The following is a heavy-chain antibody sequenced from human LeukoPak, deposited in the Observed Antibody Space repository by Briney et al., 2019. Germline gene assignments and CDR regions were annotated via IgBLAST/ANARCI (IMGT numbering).Heavy chain of an antibody. D-gene: IGHD1-1*01. V-gene: IGHV4-34*01. J-gene: IGHJ4*02. CDR1: GGSSTNYF. CDR3: ARVTDWNDLDY. CDR2: INRSAST. Sequence: SETLSLTCVLYGGSSTNYFWSWLRQPPGKGLEWIGEINRSASTNYNPSLKSRVTISIDTSKNQFSLKLSSVTAADTAVYYCARVTDWNDLDYWGQGTLVTVSS.